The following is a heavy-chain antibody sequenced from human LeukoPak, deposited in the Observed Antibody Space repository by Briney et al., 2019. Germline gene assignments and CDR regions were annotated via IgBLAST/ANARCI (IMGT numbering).Heavy chain of an antibody. J-gene: IGHJ6*03. Sequence: SETLSLTCTVSGGSISSYYWSWIRQPPGKGLEWIGYIYYSGSTNYNPSLKSRVTISVDTSKNQFSLKLSSVTAADTAVYYCARESYYYDSSGYYYYYYYMDVWGKGTTVTISS. D-gene: IGHD3-22*01. V-gene: IGHV4-59*12. CDR3: ARESYYYDSSGYYYYYYYMDV. CDR2: IYYSGST. CDR1: GGSISSYY.